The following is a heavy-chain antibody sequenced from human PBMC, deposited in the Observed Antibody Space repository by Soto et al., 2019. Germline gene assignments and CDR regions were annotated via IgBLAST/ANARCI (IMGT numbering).Heavy chain of an antibody. D-gene: IGHD6-13*01. CDR2: ISGSGGST. V-gene: IGHV3-23*01. CDR1: GFTFSSYA. Sequence: GGSLRLSCAASGFTFSSYAMSWVRQAPGKGLEWVSAISGSGGSTYYADSVKGRFTISRDNSKNTLYLQMNSLRAEDTAVYYCAKEYSNGAAAGPNWFDPWGQGTLVTVSS. CDR3: AKEYSNGAAAGPNWFDP. J-gene: IGHJ5*02.